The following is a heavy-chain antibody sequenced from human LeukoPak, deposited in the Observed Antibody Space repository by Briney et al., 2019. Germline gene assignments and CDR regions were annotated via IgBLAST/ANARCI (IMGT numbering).Heavy chain of an antibody. CDR2: IIPILKTT. J-gene: IGHJ4*02. CDR1: GGAFGSYG. V-gene: IGHV1-69*13. CDR3: ARDLLDYGDYEWDFDY. D-gene: IGHD4-17*01. Sequence: SVKVSCKASGGAFGSYGLSWVRQAPGHGLEWMGGIIPILKTTNYAQKFQGRVTITADESTSTAYMELSSLRSEDTAIYYCARDLLDYGDYEWDFDYWGQGTLVTVSS.